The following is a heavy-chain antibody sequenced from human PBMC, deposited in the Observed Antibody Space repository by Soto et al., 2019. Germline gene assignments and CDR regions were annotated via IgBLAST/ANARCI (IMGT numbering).Heavy chain of an antibody. CDR1: GYTFTSYD. CDR3: ARESYYDSSGYYDYYHYYGMDV. Sequence: ASVKCSCKASGYTFTSYDINWVRQAPGQGLEWMGGIIPIFGTANYAQKFQGRVTITADKSTSTAYMELSSLRSEDTAVYYCARESYYDSSGYYDYYHYYGMDVWGQGTTVTVSS. J-gene: IGHJ6*02. D-gene: IGHD3-22*01. V-gene: IGHV1-69*06. CDR2: IIPIFGTA.